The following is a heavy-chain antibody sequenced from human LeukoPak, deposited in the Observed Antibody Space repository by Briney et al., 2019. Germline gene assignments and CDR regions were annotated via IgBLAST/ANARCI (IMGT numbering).Heavy chain of an antibody. D-gene: IGHD2-2*01. CDR1: GGTFSSYA. V-gene: IGHV1-69*13. J-gene: IGHJ5*02. CDR2: IIPIFGTA. CDR3: ARSMSDIVVVPAAKNWFDP. Sequence: ASVKVSCKASGGTFSSYAISWVRQAPGQGLEWMGGIIPIFGTANYAQKFQGRVTITADESTSTAYMEPSSLRSEDTAVYYCARSMSDIVVVPAAKNWFDPWGQGTLVTVSS.